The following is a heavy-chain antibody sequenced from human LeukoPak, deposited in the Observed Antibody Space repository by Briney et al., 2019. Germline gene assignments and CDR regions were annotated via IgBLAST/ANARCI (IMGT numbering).Heavy chain of an antibody. D-gene: IGHD3-10*01. CDR2: IYTSGST. CDR1: GGSISSGSYH. CDR3: ARAPGAYYGSGSYYHYYYYYYMDV. J-gene: IGHJ6*03. V-gene: IGHV4-61*02. Sequence: PSQTLSLTCTVSGGSISSGSYHWSWIRQPAGKGLEWIGRIYTSGSTNYNPSLKSRVTISVDTSKNQFSLKLSSVTAADTAVYYCARAPGAYYGSGSYYHYYYYYYMDVWGKGTTVTISS.